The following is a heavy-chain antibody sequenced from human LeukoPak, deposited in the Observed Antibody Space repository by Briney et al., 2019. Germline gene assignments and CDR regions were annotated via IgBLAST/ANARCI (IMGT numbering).Heavy chain of an antibody. CDR2: IYHSGST. V-gene: IGHV4-30-2*01. D-gene: IGHD3-16*01. CDR3: ARGESNHPFDY. J-gene: IGHJ4*02. Sequence: PSQTLSLTCAVSGGSISSGGYSWSWIRQPPGKGLEWIGYIYHSGSTYYNPSLKSRVTISVDRSKNQFSLKLSSVTAADTAVYYCARGESNHPFDYWGQGTVVTVSS. CDR1: GGSISSGGYS.